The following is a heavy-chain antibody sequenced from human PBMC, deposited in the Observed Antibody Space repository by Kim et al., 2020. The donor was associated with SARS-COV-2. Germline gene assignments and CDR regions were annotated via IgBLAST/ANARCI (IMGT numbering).Heavy chain of an antibody. Sequence: SETLSLTCTVSGGSISSYYWSWIRQPPGKGLEWIGYIYYSGSTNYNPSLKSRVTISVDTSKNQFSLKLSSVTAADTAVYYCARDVVEYQLLSQGYYYMDVWGKGTTVTVSS. D-gene: IGHD2-2*01. CDR1: GGSISSYY. V-gene: IGHV4-59*01. J-gene: IGHJ6*03. CDR3: ARDVVEYQLLSQGYYYMDV. CDR2: IYYSGST.